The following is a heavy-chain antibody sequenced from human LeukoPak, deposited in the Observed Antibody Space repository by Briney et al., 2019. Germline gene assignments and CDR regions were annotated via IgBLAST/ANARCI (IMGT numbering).Heavy chain of an antibody. Sequence: PGGSLRLSCAASGFTFSTFGMRWVRQAPGKGLEWVSTIPASGGNTYYADSVRGRFTISRDNSKNTLYLQINSLTAEDTAIYYCAKRGEVSTYYYFESWGQGALVTVSS. CDR3: AKRGEVSTYYYFES. CDR1: GFTFSTFG. V-gene: IGHV3-23*01. J-gene: IGHJ4*02. CDR2: IPASGGNT. D-gene: IGHD2/OR15-2a*01.